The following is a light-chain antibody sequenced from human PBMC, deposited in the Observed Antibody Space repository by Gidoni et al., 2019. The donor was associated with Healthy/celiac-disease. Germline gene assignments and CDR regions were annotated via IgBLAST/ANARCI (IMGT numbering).Light chain of an antibody. V-gene: IGKV1-33*01. Sequence: DIQMTQSPSSLSASVGDRVTITCQASQDISNYLNWYQQKPGKAPKPLICDASNLETGVPSRFSGSGSGTDFTFTISSLQPEDIATYYCQQYDNLPPLTFGGGTKVEIK. CDR1: QDISNY. CDR3: QQYDNLPPLT. CDR2: DAS. J-gene: IGKJ4*01.